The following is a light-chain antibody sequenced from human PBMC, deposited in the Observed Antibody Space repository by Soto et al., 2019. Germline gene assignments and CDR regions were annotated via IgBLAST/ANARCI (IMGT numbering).Light chain of an antibody. CDR2: DVT. J-gene: IGLJ2*01. CDR3: SSYAGSSIPVA. V-gene: IGLV2-8*01. Sequence: QSALTQPPSASGSPGQSVTISCTGASSDVGGYNFVSWYQQHPGKAPKLMIYDVTKRPSGVPDRFSGSKSGNTASLTVSGLQVDHEADYYCSSYAGSSIPVAFGGGPKLTVL. CDR1: SSDVGGYNF.